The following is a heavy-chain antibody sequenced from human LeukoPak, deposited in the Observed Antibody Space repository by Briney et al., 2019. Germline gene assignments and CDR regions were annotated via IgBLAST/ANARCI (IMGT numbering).Heavy chain of an antibody. J-gene: IGHJ6*02. CDR1: GGTFISYA. D-gene: IGHD3-3*01. CDR2: IIPIFGTA. V-gene: IGHV1-69*13. CDR3: ARGYDFWSGYYRARIRYGMDV. Sequence: SVKVSCKASGGTFISYAISWVRQAPGQGLEWMGGIIPIFGTANYAQKFQGRVTITADESTSTAYMELSSLRSEDTAVYYCARGYDFWSGYYRARIRYGMDVWGQGTTVTVSS.